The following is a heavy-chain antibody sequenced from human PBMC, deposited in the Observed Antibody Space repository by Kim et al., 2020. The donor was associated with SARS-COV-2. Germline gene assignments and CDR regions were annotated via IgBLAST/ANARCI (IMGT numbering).Heavy chain of an antibody. Sequence: GGSLRLSCAASGFTFDDYAMHWVRQAPGKGLEWVSGISWNSGSIGYADSVKGRFTISRDNAKNSLYLQMNSLRAEDTALYYCAKDRRGHGDPGVFDYWGQGTLVTVSS. J-gene: IGHJ4*02. CDR2: ISWNSGSI. V-gene: IGHV3-9*01. D-gene: IGHD4-17*01. CDR1: GFTFDDYA. CDR3: AKDRRGHGDPGVFDY.